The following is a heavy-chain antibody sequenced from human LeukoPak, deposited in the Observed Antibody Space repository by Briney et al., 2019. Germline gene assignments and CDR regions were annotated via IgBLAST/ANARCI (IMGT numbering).Heavy chain of an antibody. CDR2: IYSSGDT. Sequence: PSETLSLTCTVSDGSISSYYWSWIRQPAGKGVEWIGRIYSSGDTNYNPSLKSRVTLSVDTSKNQFSLNLRSVTAADTAVYYCAREETYTDVPYYFDYWGQGTLVTVSS. CDR1: DGSISSYY. CDR3: AREETYTDVPYYFDY. D-gene: IGHD3-16*01. V-gene: IGHV4-4*07. J-gene: IGHJ4*02.